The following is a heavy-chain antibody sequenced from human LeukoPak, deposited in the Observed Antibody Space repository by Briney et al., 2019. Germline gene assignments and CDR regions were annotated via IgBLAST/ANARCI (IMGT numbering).Heavy chain of an antibody. CDR3: ARDLKMGYSSGRYSWGTGSSNDY. D-gene: IGHD6-19*01. V-gene: IGHV1-18*01. Sequence: ASVKVSCKASGYTFTGYGISWVRQAPGQGLEWMGWIIAYNGNTNYAQKLQGRVTMTTDTSTSTAYMELRSLRSDDTAVYYCARDLKMGYSSGRYSWGTGSSNDYWGQGTLVTVSS. CDR2: IIAYNGNT. CDR1: GYTFTGYG. J-gene: IGHJ4*02.